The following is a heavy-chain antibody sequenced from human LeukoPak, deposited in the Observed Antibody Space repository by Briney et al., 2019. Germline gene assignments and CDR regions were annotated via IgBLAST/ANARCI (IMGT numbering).Heavy chain of an antibody. D-gene: IGHD3-22*01. V-gene: IGHV3-23*01. J-gene: IGHJ5*02. CDR3: AKDSSGYYSYNWFDP. CDR2: ISGSGGST. Sequence: GGSLRLSCAASGFTFSRYAMSWVRQAPGKGLEWVSAISGSGGSTYYADSVKGRFTISRDNSKNTLYLQMNSLRAEDTAVYYCAKDSSGYYSYNWFDPWGQGTLVTVSS. CDR1: GFTFSRYA.